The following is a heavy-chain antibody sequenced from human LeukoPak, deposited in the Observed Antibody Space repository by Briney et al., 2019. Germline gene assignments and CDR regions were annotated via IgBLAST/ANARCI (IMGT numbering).Heavy chain of an antibody. CDR3: ARDGYNWNTRDYGMDV. CDR2: ISAYNGNT. J-gene: IGHJ6*02. CDR1: GYTFTSYG. V-gene: IGHV1-18*01. Sequence: VASVKVSCKASGYTFTSYGISWVRQAPGQGLEWMGWISAYNGNTNYAQKLQGRVTMTTDTSTSTAYMELRSLRSDDTAVYYCARDGYNWNTRDYGMDVWGQGTTVTVSS. D-gene: IGHD1-1*01.